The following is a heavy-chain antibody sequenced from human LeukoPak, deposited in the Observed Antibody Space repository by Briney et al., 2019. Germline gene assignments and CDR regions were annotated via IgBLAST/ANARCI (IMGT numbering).Heavy chain of an antibody. CDR1: GFTFSAYI. J-gene: IGHJ6*02. CDR3: ASGGYSYGYRPDYYGMDV. Sequence: PGGSLRLSCAASGFTFSAYIMHWVRQAPGKGLEWVSSISSSSSYIYYADSVKGRFTISRDNAKNSLYLQMNSLRAEDTAVYYCASGGYSYGYRPDYYGMDVWGQGTTVTVSS. CDR2: ISSSSSYI. D-gene: IGHD5-18*01. V-gene: IGHV3-21*01.